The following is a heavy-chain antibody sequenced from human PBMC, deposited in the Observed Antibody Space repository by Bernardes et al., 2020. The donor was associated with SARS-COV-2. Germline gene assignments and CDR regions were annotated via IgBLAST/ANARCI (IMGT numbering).Heavy chain of an antibody. J-gene: IGHJ4*02. CDR3: ARSLRPDY. V-gene: IGHV3-30*03. CDR1: GVTFSPSG. CDR2: LSYEGSNE. Sequence: SLRLSSAASGVTFSPSGMHWIRQSPCKGLEWVALLSYEGSNEYYADSVKGRFTISRDNSKNTLYLQMDSLRTEDTAVYYCARSLRPDYWGQGTLVTVSS.